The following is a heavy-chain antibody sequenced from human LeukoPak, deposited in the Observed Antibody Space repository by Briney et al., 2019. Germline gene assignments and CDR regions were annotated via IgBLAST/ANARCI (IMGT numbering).Heavy chain of an antibody. V-gene: IGHV4-4*02. CDR3: ARGGAESGSLPYFDY. Sequence: SGTLSLTCAVSGGSISSSNWWSWVRQPPGKGLEWIGEIYHSGSTNYNPSLKSRVTISVDKSKNQFSLKLSSVTAADTAVYYCARGGAESGSLPYFDYWGQGTLVTVSS. J-gene: IGHJ4*02. D-gene: IGHD1-26*01. CDR1: GGSISSSNW. CDR2: IYHSGST.